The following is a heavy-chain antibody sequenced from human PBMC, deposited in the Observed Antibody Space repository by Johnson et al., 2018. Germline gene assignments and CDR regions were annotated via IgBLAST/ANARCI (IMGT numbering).Heavy chain of an antibody. D-gene: IGHD3-10*01. V-gene: IGHV3-30*03. J-gene: IGHJ3*02. CDR3: ARGRDFYGSGLDAFDI. CDR1: GFTFSTYG. Sequence: QVQLVQSGGGVVQPGRSLRLSCAASGFTFSTYGMHWIRQAPVKGLEWVAVISYDGSNQYYADSVKGRFTISRDNSKNTLYLQMNSLRAEDPALYYCARGRDFYGSGLDAFDIWGQGTMVTVSS. CDR2: ISYDGSNQ.